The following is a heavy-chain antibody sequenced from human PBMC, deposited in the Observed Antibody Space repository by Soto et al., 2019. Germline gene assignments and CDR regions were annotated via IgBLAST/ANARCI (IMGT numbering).Heavy chain of an antibody. CDR3: ATDRPDGARLDH. CDR2: INHSGNI. D-gene: IGHD6-6*01. CDR1: GGSISSGDYY. Sequence: QVQLQESGPGLVKPSQTLSLTCTVSGGSISSGDYYRSWIRQPPGKGLEWIGYINHSGNIYYNPSLKRGVTISADTSKAQFSLTLSSVTAADTAVYYCATDRPDGARLDHWGQGTLVTVSS. V-gene: IGHV4-30-4*01. J-gene: IGHJ5*02.